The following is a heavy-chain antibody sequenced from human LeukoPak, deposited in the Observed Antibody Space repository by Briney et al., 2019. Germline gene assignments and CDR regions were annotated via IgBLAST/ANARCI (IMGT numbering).Heavy chain of an antibody. D-gene: IGHD2-2*01. CDR3: ASSTRLRTLLPTLALDN. CDR1: GFTVSSNY. Sequence: GGSLRLYCAASGFTVSSNYMSWVRQAPGKGLEWVSVIYSGGSTYYADSVKGRFTISRDNSKNTLYLQMNSLRADDTAAYYRASSTRLRTLLPTLALDNWGQGTLVTVSS. J-gene: IGHJ4*02. V-gene: IGHV3-53*01. CDR2: IYSGGST.